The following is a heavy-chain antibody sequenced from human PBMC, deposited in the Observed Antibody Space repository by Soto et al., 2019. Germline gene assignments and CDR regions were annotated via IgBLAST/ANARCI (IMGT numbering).Heavy chain of an antibody. CDR1: GYSFSNYW. V-gene: IGHV5-51*01. CDR2: IYPGHSDT. D-gene: IGHD6-6*01. J-gene: IGHJ6*02. CDR3: ARQGDPSVAVDV. Sequence: PGESLKISCKGSGYSFSNYWIAWVRQMPGKGLEWMGTIYPGHSDTRYSPSFQGQVTMSVDKSISTAYLEWSGLKASDTAMYYCARQGDPSVAVDVWGQGTTVTVSS.